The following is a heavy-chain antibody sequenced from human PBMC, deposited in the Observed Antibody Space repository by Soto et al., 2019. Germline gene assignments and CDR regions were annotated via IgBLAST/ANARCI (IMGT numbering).Heavy chain of an antibody. Sequence: SETLSLTCTVSGGSISSYYWSWIRQPPGKGLEWIGYIYYSGSTNYNPSLKSRVTISVDTSKNQFSLKLSSVTAADTAVYYCARDRYDILTGYSTVYYYYYGMDVWGQGTTVTVSS. CDR3: ARDRYDILTGYSTVYYYYYGMDV. CDR1: GGSISSYY. J-gene: IGHJ6*02. V-gene: IGHV4-59*01. CDR2: IYYSGST. D-gene: IGHD3-9*01.